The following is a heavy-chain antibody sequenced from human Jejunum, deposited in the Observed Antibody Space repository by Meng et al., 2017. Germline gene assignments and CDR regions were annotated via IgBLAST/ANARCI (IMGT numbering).Heavy chain of an antibody. V-gene: IGHV3-30*04. J-gene: IGHJ6*02. D-gene: IGHD4-17*01. CDR2: LTYDGSNE. CDR1: GFTFRSYT. Sequence: GESLKISCVVSGFTFRSYTMHWVRQAPGKGLEWVATLTYDGSNEYYADSVKGRFTISKDISKNTLFLQVNSLRAEDTAVYFCARTTTVTIQFYYYGMDVWGQGTMVTVAS. CDR3: ARTTTVTIQFYYYGMDV.